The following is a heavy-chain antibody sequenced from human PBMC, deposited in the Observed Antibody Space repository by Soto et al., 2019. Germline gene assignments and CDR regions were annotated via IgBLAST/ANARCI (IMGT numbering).Heavy chain of an antibody. CDR2: INPGYPAGRST. J-gene: IGHJ6*02. CDR3: AREAIVAGATTGMDV. D-gene: IGHD1-26*01. V-gene: IGHV1-46*01. CDR1: GYRLTTFF. Sequence: GAAAEVSWKACGYRLTTFFRCWVRQAHGQGLEWMGVINPGYPAGRSTTYAQKFQGRVTMTTDTSTSTVYMELSRLRSDDTAVYYCAREAIVAGATTGMDVWGQGTTVTVSS.